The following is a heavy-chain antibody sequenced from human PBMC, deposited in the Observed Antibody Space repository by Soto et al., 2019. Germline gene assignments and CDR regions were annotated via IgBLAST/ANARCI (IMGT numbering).Heavy chain of an antibody. Sequence: EVQLVESGGGLVQPGGSLRLSCVASGLTVNDFYMNWVRQAPGKGLEWVSVIYREWTGYADFVRGRCSISTDSPKTALFHQMNSMSAEDTAVYYCAGDPRHCSGGSCSIMGDAFDVWGQGTMVTVSS. V-gene: IGHV3-66*01. J-gene: IGHJ3*01. D-gene: IGHD2-15*01. CDR3: AGDPRHCSGGSCSIMGDAFDV. CDR1: GLTVNDFY. CDR2: IYREWT.